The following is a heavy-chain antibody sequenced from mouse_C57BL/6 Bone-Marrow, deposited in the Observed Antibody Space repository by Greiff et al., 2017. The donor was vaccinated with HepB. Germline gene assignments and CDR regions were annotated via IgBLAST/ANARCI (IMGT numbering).Heavy chain of an antibody. CDR3: ARRTLLPWYFDV. CDR1: GFTFSDYG. D-gene: IGHD2-10*01. J-gene: IGHJ1*03. Sequence: EVKLMESGGGLVQPGGSLKLSCAASGFTFSDYGMAWVRQAPRKGPEWVAFISNLAYSIYYAGTVTGRFTISRENAKNTLYLEMSSLRSEDTAMYYCARRTLLPWYFDVWGTGTTVTVSS. V-gene: IGHV5-15*01. CDR2: ISNLAYSI.